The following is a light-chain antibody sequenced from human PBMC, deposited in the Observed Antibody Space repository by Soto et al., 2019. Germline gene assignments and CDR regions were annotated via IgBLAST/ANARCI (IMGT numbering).Light chain of an antibody. Sequence: DIQMTQSPSSLSASVGDRVTITCQASQDISNYLNWYQQKPGKAPKLLIYDASNLETGVPSRFSGSGSGTEFTFTISSLQPEDIATYYCQQYDNLPHTVGPGTKVDIK. CDR2: DAS. V-gene: IGKV1-33*01. J-gene: IGKJ3*01. CDR3: QQYDNLPHT. CDR1: QDISNY.